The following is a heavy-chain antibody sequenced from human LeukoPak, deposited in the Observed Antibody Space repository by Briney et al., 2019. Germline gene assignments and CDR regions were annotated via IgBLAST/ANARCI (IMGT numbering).Heavy chain of an antibody. Sequence: GGSLRLSCAASGFSFSDYSMNWVRQAAGKVLERVSSISSSSSTRKYAVSVKGRFTIYRDNAKNSLYLQMDSLRAEDTAVYYCARDRDSIYPGGPFDYWGQGTLVTVSS. V-gene: IGHV3-48*01. J-gene: IGHJ4*02. CDR3: ARDRDSIYPGGPFDY. CDR1: GFSFSDYS. D-gene: IGHD3-16*01. CDR2: ISSSSSTR.